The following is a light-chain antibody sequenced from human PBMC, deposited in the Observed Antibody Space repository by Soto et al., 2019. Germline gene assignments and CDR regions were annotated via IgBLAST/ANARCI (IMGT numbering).Light chain of an antibody. J-gene: IGKJ2*01. Sequence: EILLTQSPGTLSLSPGERATLSCRASQSVSSSHLAWYQQKPGQAPRLLIYGASSRATGIPDRFSGSGSRTDFTLTISRLEPEDFAVYYCQQYGSSPPYTVGQGTKLEIK. CDR2: GAS. CDR3: QQYGSSPPYT. V-gene: IGKV3-20*01. CDR1: QSVSSSH.